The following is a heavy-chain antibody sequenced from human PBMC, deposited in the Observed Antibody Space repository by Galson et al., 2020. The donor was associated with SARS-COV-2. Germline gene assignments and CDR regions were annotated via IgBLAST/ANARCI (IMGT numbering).Heavy chain of an antibody. V-gene: IGHV1-2*02. CDR2: INPNSGGT. J-gene: IGHJ4*02. CDR1: GYTFTGYN. Sequence: ASVKVSCKASGYTFTGYNMHWVRQAPGQGLEWMGWINPNSGGTNYAQKFQGRVTMTRDTSISTAYMELSRLRSDDTAVYYCARAYRSSSWYVPDYWGQGTLVTVAS. D-gene: IGHD6-13*01. CDR3: ARAYRSSSWYVPDY.